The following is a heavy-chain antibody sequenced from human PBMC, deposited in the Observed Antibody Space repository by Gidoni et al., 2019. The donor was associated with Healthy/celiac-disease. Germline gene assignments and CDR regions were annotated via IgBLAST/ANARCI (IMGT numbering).Heavy chain of an antibody. Sequence: QVQLQPWGAGLLKPSETLSLTCAVYGGSFSGYYWSWIRQPPGKGLEWIGEINHSGSTNYNPSLKSRVTISVDTSKNQFSLKLSSVTAADTAVYYCARQTLPSALPKHNWFDPWGQGTLVTVSS. CDR1: GGSFSGYY. CDR3: ARQTLPSALPKHNWFDP. J-gene: IGHJ5*02. CDR2: INHSGST. V-gene: IGHV4-34*01.